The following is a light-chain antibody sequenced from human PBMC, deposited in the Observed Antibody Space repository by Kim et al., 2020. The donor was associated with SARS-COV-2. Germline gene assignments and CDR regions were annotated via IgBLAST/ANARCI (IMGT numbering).Light chain of an antibody. CDR2: RNN. Sequence: RQTATLACTGNSNNVGNRGAAWLQQHQGHPPKLLSYRNNNRPSGISERFSASRSGNTASLTIIGLQPEDEADYFCSTWDSGLSAVVFGGGTQLTVL. J-gene: IGLJ2*01. V-gene: IGLV10-54*01. CDR1: SNNVGNRG. CDR3: STWDSGLSAVV.